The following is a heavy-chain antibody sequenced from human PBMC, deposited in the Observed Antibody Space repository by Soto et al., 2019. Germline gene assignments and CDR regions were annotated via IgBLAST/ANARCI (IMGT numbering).Heavy chain of an antibody. CDR1: GSTFTGYF. D-gene: IGHD3-3*01. CDR2: INPNSGGT. V-gene: IGHV1-2*04. J-gene: IGHJ5*02. CDR3: ARTHTIFGVVYNWFDP. Sequence: ASVKVSCQASGSTFTGYFMHWLRQDPRQGLEWMGWINPNSGGTNYAQKFQGWVTMTRDTSISTAYMELSRLRSDDTAVYYCARTHTIFGVVYNWFDPWGQGTLVTVSS.